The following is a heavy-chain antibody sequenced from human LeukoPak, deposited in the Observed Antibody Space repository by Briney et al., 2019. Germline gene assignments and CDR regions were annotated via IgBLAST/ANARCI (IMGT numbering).Heavy chain of an antibody. J-gene: IGHJ5*02. V-gene: IGHV4-34*01. Sequence: SETLSLTCAVYSGSFSGYYWSWIRQPPGKGLEWIGEVTHSGSINYNPSLKSRVSISADSSERQFSLKLNSVTAADTAVYYCARGRINSGYYVSLNWFDPWGQGALVTVSS. D-gene: IGHD3-22*01. CDR1: SGSFSGYY. CDR2: VTHSGSI. CDR3: ARGRINSGYYVSLNWFDP.